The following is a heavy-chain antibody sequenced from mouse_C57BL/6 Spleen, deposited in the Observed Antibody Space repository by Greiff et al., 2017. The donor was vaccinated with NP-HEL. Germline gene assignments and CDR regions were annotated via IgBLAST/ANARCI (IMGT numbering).Heavy chain of an antibody. CDR3: ARGDSSGSYYAMDY. V-gene: IGHV1-80*01. Sequence: QVQLKESGAELVKPGASVKISCKASGYAFSSYWMNWVKQRPGKGLEWIGQIYPGDGDTNYNGKFKGKATLTADKSSSTAYMQLSSLTSEDSAVYFCARGDSSGSYYAMDYWGQGTSVTVSS. D-gene: IGHD3-2*02. CDR1: GYAFSSYW. J-gene: IGHJ4*01. CDR2: IYPGDGDT.